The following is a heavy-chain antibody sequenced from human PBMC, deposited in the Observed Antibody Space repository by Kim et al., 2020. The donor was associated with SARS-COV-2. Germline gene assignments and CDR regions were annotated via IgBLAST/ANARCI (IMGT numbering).Heavy chain of an antibody. CDR3: ARLVLGRYCSGGSCYSPAPLDY. CDR2: IYPGDSDT. CDR1: GYSFTSYW. J-gene: IGHJ4*02. D-gene: IGHD2-15*01. V-gene: IGHV5-51*01. Sequence: GESLKISCKGSGYSFTSYWIGWVRQMPGKGLEWMGIIYPGDSDTRYSPSFQGQVTISADKSISTAYLQWSSLKASDTAMYYCARLVLGRYCSGGSCYSPAPLDYWGQGTLVTVSS.